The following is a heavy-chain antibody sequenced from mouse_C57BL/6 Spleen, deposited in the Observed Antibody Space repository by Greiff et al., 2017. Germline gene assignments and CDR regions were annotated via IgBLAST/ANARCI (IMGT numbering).Heavy chain of an antibody. CDR2: ISYDGSN. D-gene: IGHD1-2*01. J-gene: IGHJ4*01. CDR3: ARAALLMDY. CDR1: GYSITGGYY. Sequence: EVKLLESGPGLVKPSQSLSLTCSVTGYSITGGYYWNWIRQFPGNKLEWMGYISYDGSNNYNPSLKNRISITRDTSKNQFFLKLNSVTTEDTATYYCARAALLMDYWGQGTSVTVSS. V-gene: IGHV3-6*01.